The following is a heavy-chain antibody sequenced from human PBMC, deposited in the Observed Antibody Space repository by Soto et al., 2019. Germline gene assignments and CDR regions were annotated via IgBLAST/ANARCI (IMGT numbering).Heavy chain of an antibody. V-gene: IGHV4-59*01. D-gene: IGHD2-15*01. CDR1: GGSIRNVY. CDR3: ARAHAPTLPFHY. CDR2: IFHSGNA. J-gene: IGHJ4*01. Sequence: ETLSVICNVSGGSIRNVYWSLIRQPPGKRLEWIGFIFHSGNAKYNPSLKSRVTISIDTSKSQFSLSLDSVTAADTAVYFCARAHAPTLPFHYWGLGTLVTVSS.